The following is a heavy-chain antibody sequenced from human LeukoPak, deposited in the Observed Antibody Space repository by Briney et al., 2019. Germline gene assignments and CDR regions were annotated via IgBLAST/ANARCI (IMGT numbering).Heavy chain of an antibody. D-gene: IGHD3-10*01. J-gene: IGHJ6*02. Sequence: GGSLRLSCAASGFTFSSYAMSWVRQAPGKGLEWVSAISGSGGSTYYADSVKGRFTISRDNSENTLYLQMNSLRAEDTAVYYCAKDQGGLMVRGVINYYYYYGMDVWGQGTTVTVSS. CDR2: ISGSGGST. V-gene: IGHV3-23*01. CDR3: AKDQGGLMVRGVINYYYYYGMDV. CDR1: GFTFSSYA.